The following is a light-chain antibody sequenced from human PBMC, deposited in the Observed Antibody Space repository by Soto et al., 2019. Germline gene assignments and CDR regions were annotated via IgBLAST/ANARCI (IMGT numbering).Light chain of an antibody. J-gene: IGKJ1*01. Sequence: EIVVTQSPATLSVSPGERATLACRASQSVSSNYLAWYQQKPGQPPRLLIYGASTRATGVPDRFSGSGSGTDFALTISRVEPEDFAIYFCQQYGSSPGTFGQGTKVDI. CDR2: GAS. CDR3: QQYGSSPGT. V-gene: IGKV3-20*01. CDR1: QSVSSNY.